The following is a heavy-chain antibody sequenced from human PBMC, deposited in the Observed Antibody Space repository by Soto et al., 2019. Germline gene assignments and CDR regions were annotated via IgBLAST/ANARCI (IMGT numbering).Heavy chain of an antibody. CDR2: ISYDGSNK. CDR3: GGEWVHDSSGWSLVY. CDR1: GFTFSSYG. Sequence: QVQLVESGGGVVQPGRSLRLSCAASGFTFSSYGMHWVRQAPGKGLEWGAVISYDGSNKYYADFLKGRFTISRDNSKNTLLRQMNIMGVEDTAVYYCGGEWVHDSSGWSLVYWGQGALITVSS. V-gene: IGHV3-30*03. D-gene: IGHD3-22*01. J-gene: IGHJ4*02.